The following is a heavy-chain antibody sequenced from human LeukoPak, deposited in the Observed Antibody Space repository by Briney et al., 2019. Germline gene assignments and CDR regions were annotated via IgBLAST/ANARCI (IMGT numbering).Heavy chain of an antibody. V-gene: IGHV3-11*04. CDR3: APYGSGSYYNYFDY. J-gene: IGHJ4*02. Sequence: GGSLRLSCAASRFTFSDYFMRGIRQAPGKGVEWVSYISSSGSTIYYADSVKGRFPISRDNAKNSLYLQMNSLRAEDTAVYYCAPYGSGSYYNYFDYWGQGTLVSVSS. D-gene: IGHD3-10*01. CDR1: RFTFSDYF. CDR2: ISSSGSTI.